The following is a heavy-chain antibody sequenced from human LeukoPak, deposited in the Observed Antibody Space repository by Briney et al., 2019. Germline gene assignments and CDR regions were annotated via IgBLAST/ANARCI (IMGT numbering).Heavy chain of an antibody. D-gene: IGHD3-10*01. V-gene: IGHV4-34*01. CDR2: INHSGST. CDR1: GGSFSGYY. J-gene: IGHJ4*02. CDR3: ASMVRGVNLH. Sequence: PSETLSLTCAVYGGSFSGYYWSWIRQPPGKGLEWIGEINHSGSTNYNPSLKSRVTISVDTSKNQFSLKLSSVTAADTAVYYCASMVRGVNLHWGQGTPVTVSS.